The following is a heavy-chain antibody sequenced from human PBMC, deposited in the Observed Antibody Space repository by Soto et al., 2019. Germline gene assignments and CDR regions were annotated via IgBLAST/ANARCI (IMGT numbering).Heavy chain of an antibody. J-gene: IGHJ4*02. CDR3: AREGGQSSDGLYYLDS. V-gene: IGHV4-30-4*01. CDR1: GGSTSSDNY. CDR2: IYYSGNT. Sequence: LSLTCTVSGGSTSSDNYWSWIRQPPGKGLEWIGHIYYSGNTDYNPSLKSRLAISIDTSKNQFSLKLSSVTAADTAVYFCAREGGQSSDGLYYLDSWGQGYLVTVSS. D-gene: IGHD3-16*01.